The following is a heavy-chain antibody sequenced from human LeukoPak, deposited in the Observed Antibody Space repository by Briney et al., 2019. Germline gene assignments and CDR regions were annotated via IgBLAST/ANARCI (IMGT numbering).Heavy chain of an antibody. V-gene: IGHV3-11*06. CDR2: ISSCSSYT. CDR1: GFTFSDYY. J-gene: IGHJ4*02. D-gene: IGHD6-25*01. CDR3: ARYGSVSLPPDY. Sequence: GGSLRLSCAAFGFTFSDYYMSWIRQAPGKGLEWVSYISSCSSYTNYADSVKGRFTISRDNAKNSLYLQMNSLRAEDTAVYYCARYGSVSLPPDYWGQGTLVTVSS.